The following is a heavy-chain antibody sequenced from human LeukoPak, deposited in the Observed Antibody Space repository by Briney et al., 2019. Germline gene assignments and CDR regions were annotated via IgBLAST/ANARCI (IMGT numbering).Heavy chain of an antibody. Sequence: PGGSLRLSCAASGFTFSSYWMHWVRQAPGKGLVWVPRIKSDGTTTNYADSVKGRFTISRDNAKNSLYLQMNSLRAEDTAVYYCARDLDSPSYSSSWLPAFDYWGQGTLVTVSS. CDR2: IKSDGTTT. V-gene: IGHV3-74*01. J-gene: IGHJ4*02. CDR3: ARDLDSPSYSSSWLPAFDY. D-gene: IGHD6-13*01. CDR1: GFTFSSYW.